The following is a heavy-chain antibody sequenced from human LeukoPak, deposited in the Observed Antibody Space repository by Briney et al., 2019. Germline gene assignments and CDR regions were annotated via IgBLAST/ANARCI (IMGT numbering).Heavy chain of an antibody. D-gene: IGHD3-16*01. V-gene: IGHV3-9*01. CDR3: ARPLGAKFDY. CDR2: ISWNSGSI. CDR1: GFTFDDYA. Sequence: GGSLRFSCAASGFTFDDYAMHWVRQAPGKGLEWVSGISWNSGSIGYADSVKGRFTISRDNAKNSLYLQMNSLRAEDTALYYCARPLGAKFDYWGQGTLVTVSS. J-gene: IGHJ4*02.